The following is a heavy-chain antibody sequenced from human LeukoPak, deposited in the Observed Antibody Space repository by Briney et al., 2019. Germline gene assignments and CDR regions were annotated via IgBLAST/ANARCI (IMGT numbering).Heavy chain of an antibody. Sequence: SETLSLTCTVSGGSISNYYWSWIRQSPGKGLEWIGYFYYSGGTNYNPSLQSRLTISVDTSKNQFSLQLSSVTAADTAMYYCARHDGGGYYFDYWGQGTLVTVSS. J-gene: IGHJ4*02. D-gene: IGHD2-15*01. CDR3: ARHDGGGYYFDY. CDR2: FYYSGGT. CDR1: GGSISNYY. V-gene: IGHV4-59*08.